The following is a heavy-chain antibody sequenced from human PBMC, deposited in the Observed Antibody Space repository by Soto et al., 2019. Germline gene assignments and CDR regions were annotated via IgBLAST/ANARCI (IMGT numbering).Heavy chain of an antibody. D-gene: IGHD6-13*01. V-gene: IGHV4-4*02. J-gene: IGHJ4*02. CDR3: ARDQGSHPGD. Sequence: QVQLQESGPGLVRPSGTLSLTCAVSGGSISSGHWWSWVRQPPGKGLEWIGEIYHSGTTNYTPSLKSRVTMSVVPSKNLSSLTLDSVTAADTAFYYCARDQGSHPGDWGQGTLVSVSS. CDR1: GGSISSGHW. CDR2: IYHSGTT.